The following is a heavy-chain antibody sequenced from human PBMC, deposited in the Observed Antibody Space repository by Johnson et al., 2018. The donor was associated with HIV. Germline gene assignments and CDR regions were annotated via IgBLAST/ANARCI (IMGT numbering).Heavy chain of an antibody. V-gene: IGHV3-66*02. CDR2: LFSVGDT. D-gene: IGHD3-10*02. J-gene: IGHJ3*01. CDR3: SRDGRERATRGSFEG. Sequence: VQLVESGGGAVQPGGSLTLSCAASGIIVSSHYMSWVRQAPGKGLEWVSVLFSVGDTYYADSVKGRFTISRDTSKNMLFLQMNSLRPEDTAVYYCSRDGRERATRGSFEGGGQGTGVAVSA. CDR1: GIIVSSHY.